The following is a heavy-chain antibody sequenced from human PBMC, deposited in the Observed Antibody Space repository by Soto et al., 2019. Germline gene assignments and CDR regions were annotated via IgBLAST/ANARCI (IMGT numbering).Heavy chain of an antibody. CDR2: INSDGSST. D-gene: IGHD3-3*01. CDR1: GFTFSSYW. J-gene: IGHJ6*02. V-gene: IGHV3-74*01. CDR3: ARVEAYYDFWSGYPRRYGMDV. Sequence: EVQLVESGGGLVQPGGSLRLSCAASGFTFSSYWMHWVRQAPGKGLVWVSRINSDGSSTSYADSVKGRFTISRDNAKKTLYLQMNSLRAEDTAVYYCARVEAYYDFWSGYPRRYGMDVWGQGTTVTVSS.